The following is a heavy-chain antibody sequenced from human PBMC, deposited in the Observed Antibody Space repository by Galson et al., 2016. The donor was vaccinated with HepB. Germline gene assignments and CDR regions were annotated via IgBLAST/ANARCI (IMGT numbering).Heavy chain of an antibody. Sequence: SLRLSCAASGFTFSNYGMTWVRQAPGKGLEVVSSISRSGDSTDYEDSVKGRFTISRDNSKNTLSLQMNSRTADDTAIYYCVQGSTAPAVWGKGTTGTVSS. CDR1: GFTFSNYG. J-gene: IGHJ6*03. CDR2: ISRSGDST. CDR3: VQGSTAPAV. V-gene: IGHV3-23*01. D-gene: IGHD1-26*01.